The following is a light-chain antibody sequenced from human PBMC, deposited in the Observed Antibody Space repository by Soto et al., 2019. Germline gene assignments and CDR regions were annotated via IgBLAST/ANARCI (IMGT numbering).Light chain of an antibody. CDR3: QQYENLPT. V-gene: IGKV1-33*01. J-gene: IGKJ5*01. CDR1: QNINNY. Sequence: DIQITQSPSSLSASVGDRATITCQASQNINNYLNWYQQKPGRAPKLLIYDASNSEAGVPSRLRGSGSGTDFTFTISRLQPEDIATYYCQQYENLPTFGQGTRLEIK. CDR2: DAS.